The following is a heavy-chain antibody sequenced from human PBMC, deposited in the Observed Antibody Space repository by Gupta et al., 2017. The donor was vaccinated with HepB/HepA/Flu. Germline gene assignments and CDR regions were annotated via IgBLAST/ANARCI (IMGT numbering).Heavy chain of an antibody. CDR1: GYTFTTYT. CDR3: VRDLGGSGIYRFDY. J-gene: IGHJ4*02. CDR2: IYAGNGDT. D-gene: IGHD3-10*01. V-gene: IGHV1-3*01. Sequence: QVQLVQSGAEVKKPGASVKVSCKASGYTFTTYTMHWVRQAPGQRLEWMGWIYAGNGDTKYSQKFQGTVTITSDTSASTSYLELSSLRSEDTAVYYCVRDLGGSGIYRFDYWGQGTLVTVSS.